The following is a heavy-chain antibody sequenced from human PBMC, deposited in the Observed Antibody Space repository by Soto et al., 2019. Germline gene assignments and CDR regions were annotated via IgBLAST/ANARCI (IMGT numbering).Heavy chain of an antibody. Sequence: GGSLRLSCAASGVIATAKYMNWVRQAPGGVLEWVAVIYNSGSTYHADSVKGRFTISRHDSKNTLYLQMDSLRPEDTAVYYCARASDLNAFDIWGQGTMVTVSS. CDR2: IYNSGST. CDR1: GVIATAKY. CDR3: ARASDLNAFDI. J-gene: IGHJ3*02. V-gene: IGHV3-53*04.